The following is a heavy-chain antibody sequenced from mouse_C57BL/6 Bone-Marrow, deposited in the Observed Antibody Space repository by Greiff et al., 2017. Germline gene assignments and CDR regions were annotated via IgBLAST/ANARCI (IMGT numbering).Heavy chain of an antibody. D-gene: IGHD2-3*01. CDR3: ARFPYDGYHVPDVFAY. CDR1: GYSFTDYN. J-gene: IGHJ3*01. CDR2: INPNYGTT. V-gene: IGHV1-39*01. Sequence: EVQLQQSGPELVKPGASVSISCKASGYSFTDYNMNWVKQSNGKSLEWIGVINPNYGTTRYNQKFKGKATLTVDQSSSPASMQLNRLTSKYSAVYYCARFPYDGYHVPDVFAYWGQGTLVTVSA.